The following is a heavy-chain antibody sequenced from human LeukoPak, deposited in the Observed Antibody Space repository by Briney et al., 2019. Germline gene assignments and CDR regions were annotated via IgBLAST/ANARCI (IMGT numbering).Heavy chain of an antibody. Sequence: GGSLRLSCAASGFTFSSYAMSWVRQAPGKGLEWVSAISGSGGSTYYADSVKGRFTISRDNFKNTLYLQMNSLRAEDTAVYYCAKDTLGYYDSSGYYSGAFDIWGQGTMVTVSS. D-gene: IGHD3-22*01. CDR3: AKDTLGYYDSSGYYSGAFDI. J-gene: IGHJ3*02. CDR1: GFTFSSYA. CDR2: ISGSGGST. V-gene: IGHV3-23*01.